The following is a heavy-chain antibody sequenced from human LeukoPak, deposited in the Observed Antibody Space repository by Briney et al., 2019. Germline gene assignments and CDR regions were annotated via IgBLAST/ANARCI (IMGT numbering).Heavy chain of an antibody. D-gene: IGHD5-18*01. CDR1: GYTFTGYY. V-gene: IGHV1-2*06. CDR2: INPNSGGT. J-gene: IGHJ6*02. CDR3: AREGTTAMVSAYYGMDV. Sequence: ASVKVSCKASGYTFTGYYLHWVRQAPAQGLEWMGRINPNSGGTNYAQNFQGRVTMTRDTSISTAYMELSRLRSDDTAVYYCAREGTTAMVSAYYGMDVWGQGTTVTVSS.